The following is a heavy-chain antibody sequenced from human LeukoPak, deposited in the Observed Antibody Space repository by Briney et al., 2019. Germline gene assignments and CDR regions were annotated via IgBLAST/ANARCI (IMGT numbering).Heavy chain of an antibody. V-gene: IGHV3-23*01. CDR2: ISGSGGST. J-gene: IGHJ4*02. D-gene: IGHD3-10*01. CDR3: AKGLWFGGPYSIDY. CDR1: GFTFGSYA. Sequence: GGSLRLSCAASGFTFGSYAMSWVRQAPGKGLEWVSAISGSGGSTYYADSVKGRFSISRDNSKNTLYLQMNSLRAEDTAVYYCAKGLWFGGPYSIDYWGQGTLVTVSS.